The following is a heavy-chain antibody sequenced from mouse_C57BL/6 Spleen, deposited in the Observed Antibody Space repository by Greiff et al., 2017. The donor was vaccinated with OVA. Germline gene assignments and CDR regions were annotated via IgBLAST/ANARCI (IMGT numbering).Heavy chain of an antibody. CDR3: TRNYYDYGEVAY. J-gene: IGHJ3*01. CDR2: IDPEDGDT. D-gene: IGHD2-4*01. Sequence: DVKLQESGAELVRPGASVKLSCTASGFNIKDYYMHWVKQRPEQGLEWIGRIDPEDGDTEYAPKFQGKATMTADTSSNTAYLQLSSLTSEDTAVYYCTRNYYDYGEVAYWGQGTLVTVSA. CDR1: GFNIKDYY. V-gene: IGHV14-1*01.